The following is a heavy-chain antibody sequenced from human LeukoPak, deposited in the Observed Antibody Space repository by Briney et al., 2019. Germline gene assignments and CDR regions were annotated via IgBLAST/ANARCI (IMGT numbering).Heavy chain of an antibody. CDR2: VNTDSSDI. V-gene: IGHV3-21*05. CDR1: GFTFSRYA. D-gene: IGHD2-2*01. CDR3: ARDTFQPGLIDS. Sequence: GGSLRLSCAASGFTFSRYAMNWVRQAPGKGLQWVSYVNTDSSDIHYADSVKGRFTISRDNARNTLYLQLSSLRAEDSAVYYCARDTFQPGLIDSWGQGTLVTVSS. J-gene: IGHJ4*02.